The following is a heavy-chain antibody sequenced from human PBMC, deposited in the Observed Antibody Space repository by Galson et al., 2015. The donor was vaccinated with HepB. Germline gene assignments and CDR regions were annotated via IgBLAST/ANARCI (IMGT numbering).Heavy chain of an antibody. Sequence: SLRLSCAASGFTFSNYWMRWVRQAPGKGLEWVANIKQDGSEKHYVDSVKGRFTISRDNVKNSLYLQMSTLRAEDTAVYYCARAIYGDWGSDAFDIWGQGTMVTVSS. CDR3: ARAIYGDWGSDAFDI. J-gene: IGHJ3*02. V-gene: IGHV3-7*01. D-gene: IGHD4-17*01. CDR2: IKQDGSEK. CDR1: GFTFSNYW.